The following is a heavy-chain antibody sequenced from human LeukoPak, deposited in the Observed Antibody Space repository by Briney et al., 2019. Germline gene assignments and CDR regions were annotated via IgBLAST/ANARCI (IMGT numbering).Heavy chain of an antibody. CDR1: GFTFSDFH. CDR3: ACPYRSRFDY. Sequence: GGSLRLSCAASGFTFSDFHMSWLRQAPGKGLEWISYITNSGSDIEYADSVKGRFTISWDNAKKSLYLEMNTLRAEDTAIYYCACPYRSRFDYWGQETLVTVSS. D-gene: IGHD6-13*01. J-gene: IGHJ4*02. V-gene: IGHV3-11*01. CDR2: ITNSGSDI.